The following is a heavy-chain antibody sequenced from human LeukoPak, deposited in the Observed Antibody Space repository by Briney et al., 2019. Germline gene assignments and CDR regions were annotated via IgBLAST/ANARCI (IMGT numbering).Heavy chain of an antibody. CDR3: ARDNSGWYGYYWYFDL. Sequence: GGSLRLSCAASGFTVSSNYMSWVRQAPGKGLEWVSVIYSGGSTYYADPVKGRFTISRDNSKNTLYLQMNSLRAEDAAVYYCARDNSGWYGYYWYFDLWGRGTLVTVSS. D-gene: IGHD6-19*01. CDR1: GFTVSSNY. CDR2: IYSGGST. V-gene: IGHV3-53*01. J-gene: IGHJ2*01.